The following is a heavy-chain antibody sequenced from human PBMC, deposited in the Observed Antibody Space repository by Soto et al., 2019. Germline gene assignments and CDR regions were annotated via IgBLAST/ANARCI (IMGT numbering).Heavy chain of an antibody. V-gene: IGHV1-2*04. D-gene: IGHD2-2*01. J-gene: IGHJ3*02. Sequence: ASVKVSCKSSGYTFTGYYMHWVRQAPGQGLEWMGWINPNSGGTNYAQKFQGWVTMTRDTSISTAYMELSRLRSDDTAVYYCARALTQNCSSTSRQGKDAFDIWGQGTMVTVSS. CDR2: INPNSGGT. CDR1: GYTFTGYY. CDR3: ARALTQNCSSTSRQGKDAFDI.